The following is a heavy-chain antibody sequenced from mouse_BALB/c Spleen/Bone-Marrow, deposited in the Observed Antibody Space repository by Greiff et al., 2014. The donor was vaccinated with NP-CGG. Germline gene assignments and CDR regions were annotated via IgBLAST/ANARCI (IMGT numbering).Heavy chain of an antibody. D-gene: IGHD1-2*01. CDR3: ARAPGYDLYYAMDY. V-gene: IGHV2-6-7*01. J-gene: IGHJ4*01. CDR1: GVSLNRYG. Sequence: QVQLKESGPGLGAPSQSLSITFTVSGVSLNRYGIKWGRQPPGKGLEGLGMIWGDGNTDYNSALKSRLSISKDNSKSQVFLKMNSLQTDDTARYYCARAPGYDLYYAMDYWGQGTSVTVSS. CDR2: IWGDGNT.